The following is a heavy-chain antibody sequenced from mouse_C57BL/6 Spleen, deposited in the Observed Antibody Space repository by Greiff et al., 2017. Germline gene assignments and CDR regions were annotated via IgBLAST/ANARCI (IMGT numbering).Heavy chain of an antibody. CDR3: AREGVRFDY. D-gene: IGHD2-13*01. CDR2: IDPSDSET. V-gene: IGHV1-52*01. Sequence: QVQLKQPGAELVRPGSSVKLSCKASGYTFTSYWMHWVKQRPIQGLEWIGNIDPSDSETHYNQKFKDKATLTVDKSSSTAYMQLSSLTSEYSAVYYCAREGVRFDYWGQGTTLTVSS. CDR1: GYTFTSYW. J-gene: IGHJ2*01.